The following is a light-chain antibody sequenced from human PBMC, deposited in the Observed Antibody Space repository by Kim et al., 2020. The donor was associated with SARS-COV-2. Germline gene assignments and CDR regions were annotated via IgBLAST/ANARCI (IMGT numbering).Light chain of an antibody. CDR3: QQYVISPWT. CDR1: QSISASY. Sequence: EIVLTQSPGTLSLSPGERATLSCRASQSISASYLAWYQQKPGQAPRLLIYGASTRATGIPDRFSGSGSGTDFTLTISRLEPEDFAVYHCQQYVISPWTFGQGTKVDIK. J-gene: IGKJ1*01. CDR2: GAS. V-gene: IGKV3-20*01.